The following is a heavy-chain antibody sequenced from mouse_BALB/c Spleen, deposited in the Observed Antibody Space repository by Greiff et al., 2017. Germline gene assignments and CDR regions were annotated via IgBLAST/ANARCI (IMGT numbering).Heavy chain of an antibody. V-gene: IGHV2-2*02. Sequence: VQLQQSGPGLVQPSQSLSITCTVSGFSLTSYGVHWVRQSPGKGLEWLGVIWSGGSTDYNAAFISRLSISKDNSKSQVFFKMNNLQANDTAIYYCARDIYYGNYGWFAYWGQGTLVTVSA. CDR3: ARDIYYGNYGWFAY. D-gene: IGHD2-1*01. J-gene: IGHJ3*01. CDR1: GFSLTSYG. CDR2: IWSGGST.